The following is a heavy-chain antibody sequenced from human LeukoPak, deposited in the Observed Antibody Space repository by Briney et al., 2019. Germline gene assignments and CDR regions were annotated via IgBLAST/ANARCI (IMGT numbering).Heavy chain of an antibody. Sequence: ASVKVSCKASGYTFPNYDINWVRQATGQGLEWMGWMNPDIGNTAYVQKFQGRVTMTRNPSISTAYMELSSLRSEDTAVYYCARSPSLVRGVIHYFDNWGREPWSPSPQ. CDR2: MNPDIGNT. CDR3: ARSPSLVRGVIHYFDN. CDR1: GYTFPNYD. D-gene: IGHD3-10*01. J-gene: IGHJ4*02. V-gene: IGHV1-8*01.